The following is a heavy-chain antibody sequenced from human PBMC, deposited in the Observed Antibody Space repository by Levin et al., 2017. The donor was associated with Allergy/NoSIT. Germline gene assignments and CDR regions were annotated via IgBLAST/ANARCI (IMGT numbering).Heavy chain of an antibody. CDR1: GFLFGDYA. V-gene: IGHV3-9*01. D-gene: IGHD1-14*01. Sequence: SLKISCAASGFLFGDYAMHWVRLAPGRGLEWVSGVSWDSYNIDYADSVRGRFTISRDNTRHHLYLQMNSLRAEDTAFYYCAKVGDITGTTSTYFDSWGQGTLVTVSS. J-gene: IGHJ4*02. CDR2: VSWDSYNI. CDR3: AKVGDITGTTSTYFDS.